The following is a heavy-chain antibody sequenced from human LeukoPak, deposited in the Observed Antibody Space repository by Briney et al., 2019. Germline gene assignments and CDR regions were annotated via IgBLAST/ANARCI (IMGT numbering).Heavy chain of an antibody. CDR3: ARDYGGNRRALDI. D-gene: IGHD4-23*01. CDR1: GFRFSSYW. CDR2: IEQDGSEK. Sequence: GGSLRLSCEVSGFRFSSYWMTWVRQAPGKGLEWVANIEQDGSEKYYVDSVKGRFTISRDNAKNTLYLQMNSLRADDMAVYYCARDYGGNRRALDIWGQGAMVTVSS. V-gene: IGHV3-7*01. J-gene: IGHJ3*02.